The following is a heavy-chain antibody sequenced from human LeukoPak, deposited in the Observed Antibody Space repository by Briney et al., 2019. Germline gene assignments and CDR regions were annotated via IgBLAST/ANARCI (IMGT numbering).Heavy chain of an antibody. D-gene: IGHD6-13*01. J-gene: IGHJ4*02. CDR2: TYYRSNWYN. V-gene: IGHV6-1*01. CDR1: GDSVSRNSAA. CDR3: ARTAEYSSTWYYFDY. Sequence: SQTLSLTCAISGDSVSRNSAAWNWIRQSPSRGLEWLGRTYYRSNWYNDYAVSVKSRMTINPDTSKNQFSLQLNSVTPEDTAVYYCARTAEYSSTWYYFDYWDQGTLVTVSS.